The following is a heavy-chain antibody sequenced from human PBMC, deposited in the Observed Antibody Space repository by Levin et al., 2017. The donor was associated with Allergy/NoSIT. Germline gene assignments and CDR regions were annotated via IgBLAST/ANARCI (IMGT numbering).Heavy chain of an antibody. CDR3: ARHLRGDSAYDAFDV. CDR1: GFPFRDYW. D-gene: IGHD5-12*01. J-gene: IGHJ3*01. CDR2: INEDGSQK. V-gene: IGHV3-7*03. Sequence: LSLTCAASGFPFRDYWITWARQTPGRGLEWVASINEDGSQKNYLDSVKGRFTISRDNAKDSVDLQMDYLRDDDTALYYCARHLRGDSAYDAFDVWGHGTMVTFSS.